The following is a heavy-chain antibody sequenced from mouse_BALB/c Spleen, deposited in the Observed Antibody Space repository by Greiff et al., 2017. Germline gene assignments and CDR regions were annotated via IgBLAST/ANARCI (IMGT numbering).Heavy chain of an antibody. Sequence: EVKLVESGPSLVKPSQTLSLTCSVTGDSITSGYWNWIRKFPGNKLEYMGYISYSGSTDYIPSLKSRISTTRDTSKNQYYLQLNSVTTEDTATYYCARSGTTDFDYWGQGTTLTVSS. CDR1: GDSITSGY. CDR2: ISYSGST. V-gene: IGHV3-8*02. CDR3: ARSGTTDFDY. D-gene: IGHD1-1*01. J-gene: IGHJ2*01.